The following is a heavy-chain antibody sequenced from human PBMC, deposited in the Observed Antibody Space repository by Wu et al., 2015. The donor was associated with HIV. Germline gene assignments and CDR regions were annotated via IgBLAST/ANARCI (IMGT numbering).Heavy chain of an antibody. CDR2: INPHNGDT. Sequence: QVQLVQSGAEVKRPGASVKVSCKASGYTFTSYDIHWVRQAAGQGLEWMGLINPHNGDTNYAQKFQGRVTMTRDTSISTAYMELSRLRSDDTAVYYCARVGIQLWRTFDYWGQGTLVTVSS. V-gene: IGHV1-2*02. D-gene: IGHD5-18*01. CDR3: ARVGIQLWRTFDY. J-gene: IGHJ4*02. CDR1: GYTFTSYD.